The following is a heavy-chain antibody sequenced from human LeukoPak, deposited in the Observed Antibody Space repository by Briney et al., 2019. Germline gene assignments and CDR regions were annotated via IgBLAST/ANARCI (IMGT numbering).Heavy chain of an antibody. D-gene: IGHD3-22*01. CDR2: IYYNGNT. CDR3: ASYYDSSGHRY. Sequence: SETLSLTCIVSGDSISSYYWSWIRQSPEKGLEWIGNIYYNGNTNYNPSLKSRVTISVDTSKNQFSLKLSSVTAADTAVYYCASYYDSSGHRYWGQGTLVTVSS. CDR1: GDSISSYY. J-gene: IGHJ4*02. V-gene: IGHV4-59*08.